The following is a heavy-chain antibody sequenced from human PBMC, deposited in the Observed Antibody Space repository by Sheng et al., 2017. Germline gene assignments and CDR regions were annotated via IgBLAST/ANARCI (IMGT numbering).Heavy chain of an antibody. V-gene: IGHV3-48*03. CDR3: ARVDRGQWLVNDY. J-gene: IGHJ4*02. D-gene: IGHD6-19*01. CDR1: GFIFSSYE. CDR2: ISSSGSSK. Sequence: EVQVVESGGGLVQPGGSLRLSCAASGFIFSSYEMNWVRQAPGKGLEWVSYISSSGSSKYYADSVKGRFTISRDNSKNSLYLQMNSLRADDTAIYYCARVDRGQWLVNDYWGQGTLVTVSS.